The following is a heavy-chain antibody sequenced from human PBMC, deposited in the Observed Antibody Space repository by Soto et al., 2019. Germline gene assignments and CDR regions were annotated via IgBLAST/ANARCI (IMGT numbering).Heavy chain of an antibody. Sequence: SETLSLTCAVYGGSFSGYYWSWIRQPPGKGLEWIGEINHSGSTNYNPSLKSRVTISVDTSKNQFSLKLSSVTAADTAVYYCARGAAYSSSWYPFDYWGQGTLVTVSS. D-gene: IGHD6-13*01. J-gene: IGHJ4*02. CDR3: ARGAAYSSSWYPFDY. CDR1: GGSFSGYY. CDR2: INHSGST. V-gene: IGHV4-34*01.